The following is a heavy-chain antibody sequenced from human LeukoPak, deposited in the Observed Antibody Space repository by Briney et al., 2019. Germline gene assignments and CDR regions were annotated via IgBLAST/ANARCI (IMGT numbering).Heavy chain of an antibody. J-gene: IGHJ4*02. Sequence: ASVKVSCKASGYTFTSYGISWVRQAPGRGLEWMGWISAYNGNTNYAQKLQGRVTMTTDTSTSTAYMELRSLRSDDTAVYYCARSRYESGRLLFDYWGQGTLVTVSS. CDR2: ISAYNGNT. V-gene: IGHV1-18*01. D-gene: IGHD3-22*01. CDR1: GYTFTSYG. CDR3: ARSRYESGRLLFDY.